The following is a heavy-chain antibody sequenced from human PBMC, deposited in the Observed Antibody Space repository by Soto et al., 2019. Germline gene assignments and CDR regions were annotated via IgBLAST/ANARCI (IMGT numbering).Heavy chain of an antibody. CDR1: GGTFSSYT. Sequence: ASVKVSCKASGGTFSSYTISWVRQAPGQGLEWMGRIIPILGIANYAQKFQGRVTITADKSTSTAYMELSSLRSEDTAVYYCARGPRIQLCFVYWGQGTLVTVSS. CDR2: IIPILGIA. D-gene: IGHD5-18*01. J-gene: IGHJ4*02. V-gene: IGHV1-69*02. CDR3: ARGPRIQLCFVY.